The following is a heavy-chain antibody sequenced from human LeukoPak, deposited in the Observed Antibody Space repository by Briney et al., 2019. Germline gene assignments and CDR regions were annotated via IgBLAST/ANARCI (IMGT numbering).Heavy chain of an antibody. D-gene: IGHD3-16*02. J-gene: IGHJ4*02. V-gene: IGHV1-69*01. CDR3: AQTGNVWGSYRPPVY. CDR2: IIPIFGTA. CDR1: GGTFSSYA. Sequence: ASVKVSCXASGGTFSSYAISWVRQAPGQGLEWMGGIIPIFGTANCAQKFQGRVTITADESTSTAYMELSSLRSEDTAVYYCAQTGNVWGSYRPPVYWGQGTLVTVSS.